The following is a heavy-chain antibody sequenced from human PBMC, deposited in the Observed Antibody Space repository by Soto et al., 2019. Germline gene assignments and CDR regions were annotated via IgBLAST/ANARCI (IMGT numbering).Heavy chain of an antibody. CDR1: GYTFTSYA. D-gene: IGHD3-22*01. Sequence: QVQLVQSGAEVKKPGASVKVSCKASGYTFTSYAMHWVRQAPGQRLEWMGWINAGNGNTKYSQKFQGRVTITRDTSASTAYMELSSLRSEDTAMDYCARERLYYYDSSGYYLPEFDYWGQGTLVTVSS. J-gene: IGHJ4*02. CDR3: ARERLYYYDSSGYYLPEFDY. V-gene: IGHV1-3*01. CDR2: INAGNGNT.